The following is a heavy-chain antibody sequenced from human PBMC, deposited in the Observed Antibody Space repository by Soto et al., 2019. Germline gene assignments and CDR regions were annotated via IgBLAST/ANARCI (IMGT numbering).Heavy chain of an antibody. J-gene: IGHJ6*02. V-gene: IGHV4-39*01. CDR3: ARRTRYYYYYGMDV. Sequence: SETLSLTCTVSGGSISSSGYYWGWIRQPPGKGLEWIGSIYYSGSTYYNPSLKSRVTISVDTSKNQFSLKLSSVTAADTAVYYCARRTRYYYYYGMDVWGQGTTVTVSS. CDR2: IYYSGST. D-gene: IGHD1-7*01. CDR1: GGSISSSGYY.